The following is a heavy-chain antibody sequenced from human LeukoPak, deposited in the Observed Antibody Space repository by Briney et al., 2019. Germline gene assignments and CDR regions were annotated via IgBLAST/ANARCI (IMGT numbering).Heavy chain of an antibody. CDR3: VAAYYDSSGYYYVGY. Sequence: PSETLSLTCTVSGGSISSYYWSWIRQPPGKGLEWIGYIYYSGSTNYNPSLKSRVTISVDTSKNQFSLKLSSVTAADTAVYYCVAAYYDSSGYYYVGYWGQGTLVTVSS. CDR1: GGSISSYY. D-gene: IGHD3-22*01. V-gene: IGHV4-59*01. J-gene: IGHJ4*02. CDR2: IYYSGST.